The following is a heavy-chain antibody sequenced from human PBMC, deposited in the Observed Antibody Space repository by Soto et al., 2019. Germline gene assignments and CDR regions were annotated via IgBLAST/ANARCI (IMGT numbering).Heavy chain of an antibody. Sequence: GGSLRLSCAASGFTFSSYAMSWVRQAPGKGLEWVSAVSGSGAGTYYADSVKGRFTISRDNSKNTLYLQMSSLRAEDTAVYYCADDYYGMDVWGQGTTVTVSS. CDR3: ADDYYGMDV. CDR1: GFTFSSYA. CDR2: VSGSGAGT. V-gene: IGHV3-23*01. J-gene: IGHJ6*02.